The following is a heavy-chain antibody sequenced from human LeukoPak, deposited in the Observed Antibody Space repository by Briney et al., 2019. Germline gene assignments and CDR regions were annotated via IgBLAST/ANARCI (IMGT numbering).Heavy chain of an antibody. V-gene: IGHV3-21*04. CDR3: AKEPNYGSGSSYYYYMDV. Sequence: GGSLRLSCAASGFTFSSYSMNWVRQAPGKGLEWVSSISSSSSYIYYADSVKGRFTISRDNAKNSLYLQMNSLRAEDTAVYYCAKEPNYGSGSSYYYYMDVWGKGTTVTVSS. D-gene: IGHD3-10*01. CDR1: GFTFSSYS. CDR2: ISSSSSYI. J-gene: IGHJ6*03.